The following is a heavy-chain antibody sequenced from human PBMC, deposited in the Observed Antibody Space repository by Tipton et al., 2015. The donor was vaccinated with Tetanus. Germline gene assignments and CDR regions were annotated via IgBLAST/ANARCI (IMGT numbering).Heavy chain of an antibody. D-gene: IGHD2-2*01. CDR1: GDSISSGPYS. CDR2: IFHSGST. J-gene: IGHJ3*01. Sequence: TLSLTCTVSGDSISSGPYSWSWLRQHPGKGLERIAYIFHSGSTNYSPSLKSRVAISMDTSKNQISLKLSSVTAADTAVYYCARRSYCSSSRCFDAFDLWGQGTMVTVSS. CDR3: ARRSYCSSSRCFDAFDL. V-gene: IGHV4-61*01.